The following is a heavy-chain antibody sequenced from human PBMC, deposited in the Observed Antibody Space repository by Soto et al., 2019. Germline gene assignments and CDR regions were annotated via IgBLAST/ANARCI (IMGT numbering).Heavy chain of an antibody. CDR3: ATVLRYFDWSLFDY. Sequence: GASVKVSCKASGYTFTSYAIHWVRQAPGQRLEWMGWINAGNGNTKYSQKFQGRVTITRDTSASTAYMELSSLRSEDTAVYYCATVLRYFDWSLFDYWGQGTLVTVSS. D-gene: IGHD3-9*01. V-gene: IGHV1-3*01. CDR1: GYTFTSYA. J-gene: IGHJ4*02. CDR2: INAGNGNT.